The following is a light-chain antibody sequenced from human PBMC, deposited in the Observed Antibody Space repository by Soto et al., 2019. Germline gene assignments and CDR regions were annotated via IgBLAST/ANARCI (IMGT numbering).Light chain of an antibody. V-gene: IGLV1-44*01. CDR1: SSNIGVNT. CDR3: AAFDDTLSGPV. Sequence: QSVLTQPPPASGTPGQRVTISCSGSSSNIGVNTVNWYQHLPGMAPKLLIHSDTQRPSGVPDRFSGSKSGTSASLAISGLQSEDEADYFCAAFDDTLSGPVFGGGTKLTVL. CDR2: SDT. J-gene: IGLJ3*02.